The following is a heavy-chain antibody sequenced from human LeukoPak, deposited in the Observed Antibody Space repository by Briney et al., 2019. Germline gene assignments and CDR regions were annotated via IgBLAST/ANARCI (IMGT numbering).Heavy chain of an antibody. CDR2: INGSCGST. Sequence: PGGSLRLSCAASGFTFSSYGMSWVRQAPGRGLEWVSGINGSCGSTYYADSVKGRFTISRDNAKNSLYLEVSSLRAEDTAVYFCAREVTYYYGSGSYSKKHYFDYWGQGTLVTVSS. CDR3: AREVTYYYGSGSYSKKHYFDY. J-gene: IGHJ4*02. D-gene: IGHD3-10*01. CDR1: GFTFSSYG. V-gene: IGHV3-23*01.